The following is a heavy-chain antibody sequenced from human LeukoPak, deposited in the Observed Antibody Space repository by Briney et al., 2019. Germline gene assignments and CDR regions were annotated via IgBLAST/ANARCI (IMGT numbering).Heavy chain of an antibody. Sequence: GASMKVSCKVTGYSLSEISLHWVRQTPGKGLQWMGGFDPDSGKTLYAQNFQGRVTMTEDTSTETAYMEMTSLTFQDTGVYYCLPRWDPFDNWGQGTLVFVSA. J-gene: IGHJ4*02. CDR1: GYSLSEIS. CDR3: LPRWDPFDN. V-gene: IGHV1-24*01. D-gene: IGHD1-26*01. CDR2: FDPDSGKT.